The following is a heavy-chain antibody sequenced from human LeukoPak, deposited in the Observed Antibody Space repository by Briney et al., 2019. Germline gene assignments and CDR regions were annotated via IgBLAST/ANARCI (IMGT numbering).Heavy chain of an antibody. CDR2: TSGDGGAT. D-gene: IGHD3-22*01. CDR3: AKDRPNYYGSNGHYYRRDGDY. J-gene: IGHJ4*02. Sequence: PGGSLGLSCAASGFTFSSYAMSWVRQSTGKGLEWVSSTSGDGGATYYSNSVKGRFTISRDNSRNTLYLQMNSLRAEDTAVYYCAKDRPNYYGSNGHYYRRDGDYWGQGTLVTVSS. CDR1: GFTFSSYA. V-gene: IGHV3-23*01.